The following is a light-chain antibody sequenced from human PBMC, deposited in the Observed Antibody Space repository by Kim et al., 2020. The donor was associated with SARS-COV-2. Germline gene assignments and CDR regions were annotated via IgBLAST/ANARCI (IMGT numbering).Light chain of an antibody. CDR2: GAS. J-gene: IGKJ3*01. CDR1: QGIGSA. V-gene: IGKV1-13*02. CDR3: QQFNIYPFT. Sequence: GARVTITCRASQGIGSALAWYQQKPGKAPNLLIYGASSLESGVPLRFSGSGSGTDFTLTISSLQPEDFATYYCQQFNIYPFTFGPGTKVDIK.